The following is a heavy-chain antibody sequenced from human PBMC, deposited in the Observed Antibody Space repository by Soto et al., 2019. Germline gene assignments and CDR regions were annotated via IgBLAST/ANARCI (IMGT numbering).Heavy chain of an antibody. V-gene: IGHV4-39*01. CDR2: IYDSGST. J-gene: IGHJ5*02. D-gene: IGHD5-18*01. CDR3: ARQGEGFTAMVPDRFDP. Sequence: QLQLQESGPGLVKPSETLSLTCTVSGGSISSSSYYWGWIRQPPGKGLEWIGRIYDSGSTYYNPSLKSRVTISVDASKNQFSLKRSSVTAADTDVYYCARQGEGFTAMVPDRFDPWGQGTLVTVSS. CDR1: GGSISSSSYY.